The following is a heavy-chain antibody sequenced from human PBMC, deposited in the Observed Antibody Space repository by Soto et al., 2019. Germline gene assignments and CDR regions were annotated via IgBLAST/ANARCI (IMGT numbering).Heavy chain of an antibody. D-gene: IGHD3-16*01. CDR3: ARVGVGHYEFDY. CDR2: IKTDGSST. Sequence: EVRLVESGGALVQPGGSLRLSCAASGFTFSSYWMHWVRQAPGEGLVWVSRIKTDGSSTSYADSVKGRLTISRDNAKNTMYLQMNSLRAEDTAVYYCARVGVGHYEFDYWGQGTLVTVSS. J-gene: IGHJ4*02. CDR1: GFTFSSYW. V-gene: IGHV3-74*01.